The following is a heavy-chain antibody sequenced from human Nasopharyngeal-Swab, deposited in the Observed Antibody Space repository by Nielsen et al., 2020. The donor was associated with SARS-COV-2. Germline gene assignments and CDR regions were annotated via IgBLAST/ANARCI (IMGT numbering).Heavy chain of an antibody. Sequence: VRQMPGKGLEWVAVVSCDGRHKSYADSVKGRFTVSRDNSKNTMYLQMSSLRAEDTAIYYCAKSLRGVSLSFGYYYGLDVWGQGTTVTVSS. V-gene: IGHV3-30*18. CDR2: VSCDGRHK. CDR3: AKSLRGVSLSFGYYYGLDV. J-gene: IGHJ6*02. D-gene: IGHD3-10*01.